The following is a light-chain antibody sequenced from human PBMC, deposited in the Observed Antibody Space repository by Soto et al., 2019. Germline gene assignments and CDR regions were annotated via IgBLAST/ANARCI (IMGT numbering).Light chain of an antibody. Sequence: SYELTQSPSVSVSPGQTARITCSGDALSKKYAYWYKQKSGQAPVLVIYEDSKRPSGIPERFSGSSSGTMATLTISGAQVEDEADYCCYSTDSSGNQGVFGGGTKLTVL. CDR2: EDS. J-gene: IGLJ3*02. V-gene: IGLV3-10*01. CDR1: ALSKKY. CDR3: YSTDSSGNQGV.